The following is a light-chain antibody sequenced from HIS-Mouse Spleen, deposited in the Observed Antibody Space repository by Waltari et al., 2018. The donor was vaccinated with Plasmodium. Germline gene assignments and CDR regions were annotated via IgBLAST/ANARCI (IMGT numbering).Light chain of an antibody. CDR3: QVWDSSTV. CDR1: NIGSKN. CDR2: RDS. J-gene: IGLJ3*02. Sequence: SYELTQPLSVSVALGQTARITCGGNNIGSKNVHWYQQKPGQAPVLVIYRDSNRPSGNPERFPGPNAVKTATLTISRAQAGDEADYDCQVWDSSTVFGGGTKLTVL. V-gene: IGLV3-9*01.